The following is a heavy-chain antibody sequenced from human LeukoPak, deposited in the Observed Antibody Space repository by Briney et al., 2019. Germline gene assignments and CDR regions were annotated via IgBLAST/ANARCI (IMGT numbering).Heavy chain of an antibody. V-gene: IGHV5-51*01. CDR3: ARLARGDGYTQYASDY. D-gene: IGHD5-24*01. CDR1: GYSFTSYW. J-gene: IGHJ4*02. CDR2: IYPGDSDT. Sequence: GESLKISCKGSGYSFTSYWIGWVRQMPGKGLEWMGIIYPGDSDTRYSPSFQGQVTISADKSISTAYLQWSSLKASDTAMYYCARLARGDGYTQYASDYWGQGTLVTVSS.